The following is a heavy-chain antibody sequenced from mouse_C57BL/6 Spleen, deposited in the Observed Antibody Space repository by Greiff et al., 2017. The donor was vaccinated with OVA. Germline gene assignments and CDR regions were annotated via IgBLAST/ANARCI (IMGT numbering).Heavy chain of an antibody. Sequence: VQLQQSGAELVKPGASVKLSCKASGYTFTSYWMHWVKQRPGQGLEWIGMIHPNSGRTNYNEKFKSKATLTVDKSSSTAYMQLSSLTSEDSAVYYCARSRMYGGYPFAYWGQGTTLTVSS. V-gene: IGHV1-64*01. CDR2: IHPNSGRT. CDR1: GYTFTSYW. J-gene: IGHJ2*01. CDR3: ARSRMYGGYPFAY. D-gene: IGHD1-1*02.